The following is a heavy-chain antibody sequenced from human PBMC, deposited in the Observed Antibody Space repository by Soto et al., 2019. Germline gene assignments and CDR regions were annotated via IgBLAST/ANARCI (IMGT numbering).Heavy chain of an antibody. CDR2: ISTYSGDT. CDR3: ARHHGPTTSENWFDP. Sequence: QVHLVQSGVEVKTPGASVKVSCQASGYTFFTYDISWVRQAPEQRLEWMGWISTYSGDTKYAQKFQGRVTMTTDTSTTTAYLELRSLRSDDTAVYYCARHHGPTTSENWFDPWGQGTLVTVSS. V-gene: IGHV1-18*01. J-gene: IGHJ5*02. D-gene: IGHD5-12*01. CDR1: GYTFFTYD.